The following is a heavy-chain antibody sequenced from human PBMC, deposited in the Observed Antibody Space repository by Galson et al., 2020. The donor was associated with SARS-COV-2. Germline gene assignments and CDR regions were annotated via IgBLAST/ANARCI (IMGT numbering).Heavy chain of an antibody. Sequence: GESLKILCAASGFTFSSYAMHWVRQAPGKGLEWVAVISYDGSNKYYADPVKGRFTISRDNSKNTLYLQMNSLRAEDPAVYYCARAHRQGRSGYDGCWFDPWGQGTLVTVSS. D-gene: IGHD5-12*01. CDR2: ISYDGSNK. CDR3: ARAHRQGRSGYDGCWFDP. V-gene: IGHV3-30-3*01. CDR1: GFTFSSYA. J-gene: IGHJ5*02.